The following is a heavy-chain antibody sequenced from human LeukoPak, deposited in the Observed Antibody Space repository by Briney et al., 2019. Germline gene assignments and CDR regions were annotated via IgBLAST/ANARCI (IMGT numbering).Heavy chain of an antibody. V-gene: IGHV3-73*01. CDR3: SRHEALPGDY. CDR2: IRTKANNYAT. Sequence: QPGGSLKLSCAASGFTFSGSTVHWVSQASGKGLDWVGHIRTKANNYATAYAASVKGRFTISRDDSKNTAYLQMNSLKIEDTAVCYCSRHEALPGDYWGQGTLVTVSS. CDR1: GFTFSGST. J-gene: IGHJ4*02. D-gene: IGHD2-21*02.